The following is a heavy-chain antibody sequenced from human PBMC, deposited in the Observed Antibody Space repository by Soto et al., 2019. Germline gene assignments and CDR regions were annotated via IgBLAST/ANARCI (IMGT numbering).Heavy chain of an antibody. CDR1: GGTFSSYA. J-gene: IGHJ6*02. CDR3: ARATVKVLGIAAAGRGRKYYGMDV. V-gene: IGHV1-69*13. CDR2: IIPIFGTA. D-gene: IGHD6-13*01. Sequence: ASVKVSCKASGGTFSSYAISWVRQAPGQGLEWMGGIIPIFGTANYAQKFQGRVTITADESTSTAYMELSSLRSEDTAVYYCARATVKVLGIAAAGRGRKYYGMDVWGQGTTVTVSS.